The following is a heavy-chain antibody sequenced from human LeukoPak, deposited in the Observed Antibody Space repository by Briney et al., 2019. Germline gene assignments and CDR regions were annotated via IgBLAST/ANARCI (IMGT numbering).Heavy chain of an antibody. V-gene: IGHV3-21*01. D-gene: IGHD6-19*01. CDR1: GFTFSSYS. CDR2: ISSSSSYI. CDR3: ARVLRSSGWYGDY. J-gene: IGHJ4*02. Sequence: PGGSLRLSCAASGFTFSSYSMNWVRQAPGKGLEWVSSISSSSSYIYYADSVKGRFTISRDNAKNSLYLQMNSLRAEDTAVYYCARVLRSSGWYGDYWGQGTLVTVSS.